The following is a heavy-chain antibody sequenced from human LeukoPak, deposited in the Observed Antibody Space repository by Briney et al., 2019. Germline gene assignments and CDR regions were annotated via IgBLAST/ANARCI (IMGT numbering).Heavy chain of an antibody. Sequence: PGGSLRLSCAASGFTFSSYEMNGVREAPGKGREWGSYISSSGSTRYYADSVKGRFTISRDNAKNSLYLQMNSLRAEDTAVYYCARVQTTVTTLDYWGQGTLVTVSS. CDR1: GFTFSSYE. J-gene: IGHJ4*02. D-gene: IGHD4-17*01. CDR3: ARVQTTVTTLDY. CDR2: ISSSGSTR. V-gene: IGHV3-48*03.